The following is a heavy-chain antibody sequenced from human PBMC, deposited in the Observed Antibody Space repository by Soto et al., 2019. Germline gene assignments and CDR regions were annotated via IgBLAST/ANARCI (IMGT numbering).Heavy chain of an antibody. CDR3: ARDDYGSYPFDY. CDR2: ISSSSSYI. J-gene: IGHJ4*02. Sequence: GGSLRLSCAASGFTFSSYSMNWVRQAPGKGLEWVSSISSSSSYIYYADSVKGRFTISRDNAKNSLYLQMNSLRAEDTAVYYCARDDYGSYPFDYWGQGTLVTVSS. V-gene: IGHV3-21*01. CDR1: GFTFSSYS. D-gene: IGHD1-26*01.